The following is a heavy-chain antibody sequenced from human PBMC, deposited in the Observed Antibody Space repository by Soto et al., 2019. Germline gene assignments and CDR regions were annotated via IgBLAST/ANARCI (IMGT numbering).Heavy chain of an antibody. D-gene: IGHD1-20*01. CDR2: IITSNKYI. V-gene: IGHV3-21*01. J-gene: IGHJ4*02. CDR3: ANNPGQGG. Sequence: SGGSLRLSCAASGFTFTSYYISWVRQAPGKGLEWVSSIITSNKYIYYADSVKGRFTLSRDNAKNSLYLQMNNLRAEDTAVYYCANNPGQGGWGQGTLVTVSS. CDR1: GFTFTSYY.